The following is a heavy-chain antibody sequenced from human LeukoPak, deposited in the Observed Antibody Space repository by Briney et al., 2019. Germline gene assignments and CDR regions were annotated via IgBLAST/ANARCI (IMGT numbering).Heavy chain of an antibody. CDR2: IIPIFGTA. J-gene: IGHJ3*02. D-gene: IGHD3-22*01. CDR3: ARVAWGYYDSSGYLGAFDI. Sequence: ASVKVSCKASAGTFSSYAISWVRQAPGQGLEWMGRIIPIFGTANYAQKFQGRVTITADKSTSTAYMELSSLRSEDTAVYYCARVAWGYYDSSGYLGAFDIWGQGTMVTVSS. CDR1: AGTFSSYA. V-gene: IGHV1-69*06.